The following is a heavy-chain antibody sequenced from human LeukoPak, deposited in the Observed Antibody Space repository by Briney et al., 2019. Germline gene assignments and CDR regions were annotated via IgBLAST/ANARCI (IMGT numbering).Heavy chain of an antibody. D-gene: IGHD1-26*01. CDR1: GYSISSGFY. V-gene: IGHV4-38-2*02. J-gene: IGHJ5*02. CDR2: IFHSGST. CDR3: ARDSGTYHTLNS. Sequence: PSETLSLTCAVSGYSISSGFYWGWIRQPAGRGLEWIASIFHSGSTFYNPSLKTRVAISVDTSKTQFPLKLTSVTAADTAIYYCARDSGTYHTLNSWGQGTLVTVSS.